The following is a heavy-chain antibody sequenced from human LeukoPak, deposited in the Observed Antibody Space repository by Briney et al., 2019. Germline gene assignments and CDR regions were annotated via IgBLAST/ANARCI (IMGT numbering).Heavy chain of an antibody. CDR3: AKRGDFWSGNPHYFDY. CDR2: ISGSGGST. D-gene: IGHD3-3*01. Sequence: GGSLRLSCSASGFTFSSYAMSWVRQAPGKGLEWVSAISGSGGSTYYADSVKGRFTISRDNSKNTLYLQMNSLRAEDTAVYYCAKRGDFWSGNPHYFDYWGQGTLVTVSS. V-gene: IGHV3-23*01. J-gene: IGHJ4*02. CDR1: GFTFSSYA.